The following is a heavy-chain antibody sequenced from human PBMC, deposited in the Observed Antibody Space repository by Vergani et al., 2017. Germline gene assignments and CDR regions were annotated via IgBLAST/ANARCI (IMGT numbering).Heavy chain of an antibody. CDR3: ARTESFILRYFHWAL. V-gene: IGHV4-39*01. CDR2: IYHSGGA. J-gene: IGHJ4*02. CDR1: GGSITSSSYY. D-gene: IGHD3-9*01. Sequence: QLHLQESGPGLVKPSETLSLTCTVSGGSITSSSYYWGWIRPPPGKGLEWIGNIYHSGGAYYNPSLKGRVTISVDTSKNQFSLEVTSVTAADPAIYFCARTESFILRYFHWALWGQGTLVTVSS.